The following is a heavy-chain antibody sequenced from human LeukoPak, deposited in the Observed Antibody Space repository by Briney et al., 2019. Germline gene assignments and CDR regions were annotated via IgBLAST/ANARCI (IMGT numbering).Heavy chain of an antibody. J-gene: IGHJ4*02. CDR2: IYTGGGR. V-gene: IGHV3-53*01. CDR3: ARGIDY. Sequence: GGSLRLSCAASGFTVSSYYMNWVRQAPGKELEWVSVIYTGGGRYYADSGRGRFTISRDTSKNMVILQMNSLRVEDTAVYYCARGIDYWGRGTLVTVSS. CDR1: GFTVSSYY.